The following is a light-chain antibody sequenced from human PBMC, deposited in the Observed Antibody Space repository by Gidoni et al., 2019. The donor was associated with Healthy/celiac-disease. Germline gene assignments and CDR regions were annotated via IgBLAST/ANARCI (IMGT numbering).Light chain of an antibody. CDR1: QSISSY. J-gene: IGKJ1*01. Sequence: DIQMTQSPSSLSASVGDRVTINCRASQSISSYLNWYQQKPVKAPKLLIYAASSLQSGVPSRFSGSGSGTDFTLTISSLQPEDFATYYCQQSYSTLWTFGQGTKVEIK. V-gene: IGKV1-39*01. CDR3: QQSYSTLWT. CDR2: AAS.